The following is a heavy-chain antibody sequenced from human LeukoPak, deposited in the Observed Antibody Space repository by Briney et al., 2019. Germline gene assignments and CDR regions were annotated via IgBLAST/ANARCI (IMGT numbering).Heavy chain of an antibody. CDR1: GFTVSSNY. CDR2: LYSGGST. V-gene: IGHV3-53*01. CDR3: ARGPNMGYFDP. J-gene: IGHJ5*02. D-gene: IGHD1/OR15-1a*01. Sequence: GGSPTLSCAASGFTVSSNYMSWVRQAPGKALEWVSLLYSGGSTFYADSVKGRFTISRDNSKNTVDLQMNSLRAEDTAVYYCARGPNMGYFDPWGQGTLVTVSS.